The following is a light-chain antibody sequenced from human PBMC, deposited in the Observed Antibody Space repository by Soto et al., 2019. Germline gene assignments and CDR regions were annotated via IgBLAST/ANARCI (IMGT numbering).Light chain of an antibody. V-gene: IGLV1-51*02. CDR3: GSWDITLNINWV. CDR2: ENN. Sequence: QSVLTQPPSVSAAPGQKVTISCSGSSSNIGNNYVSWYQHLPGTAPRLLIFENNKRPSGIPDRFSGSKSGTSATLAITGLQTGDEADYYCGSWDITLNINWVFGGGTKVTVL. J-gene: IGLJ3*02. CDR1: SSNIGNNY.